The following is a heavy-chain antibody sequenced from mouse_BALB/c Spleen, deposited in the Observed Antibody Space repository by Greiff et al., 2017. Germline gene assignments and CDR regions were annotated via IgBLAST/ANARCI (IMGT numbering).Heavy chain of an antibody. CDR2: IRNKANGYTT. CDR3: ARYDYDVGDNAMDY. J-gene: IGHJ4*01. V-gene: IGHV7-3*02. CDR1: GFTFTDYY. Sequence: EVKLVESGGGLVQPGGSLRFSCATSGFTFTDYYMSWVRQPPGKALEWLGFIRNKANGYTTEYSASVKGRFTISRDNSQSILYLQMNTLRAEDSATYYCARYDYDVGDNAMDYWGQGTSVTVSS. D-gene: IGHD2-4*01.